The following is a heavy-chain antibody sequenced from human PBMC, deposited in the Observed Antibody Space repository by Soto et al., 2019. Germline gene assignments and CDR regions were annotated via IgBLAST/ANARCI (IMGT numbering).Heavy chain of an antibody. CDR2: ISYDGSNK. Sequence: VQLVESGGGVVQPGRSLRLSCAASGFTFSSYGMHWVRQAPGKGLEWVAVISYDGSNKYYADSVKGRFTISRDNSKNTLYLQMNSLRAEDTAVYYCAKGVGSYRIDYWGQGTLVTVSS. CDR1: GFTFSSYG. V-gene: IGHV3-30*18. CDR3: AKGVGSYRIDY. J-gene: IGHJ4*02. D-gene: IGHD3-16*02.